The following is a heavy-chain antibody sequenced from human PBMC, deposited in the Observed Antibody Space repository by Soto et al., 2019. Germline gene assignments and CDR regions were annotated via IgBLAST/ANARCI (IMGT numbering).Heavy chain of an antibody. CDR3: ARVANRDLVRVFDF. D-gene: IGHD2-2*01. J-gene: IGHJ4*02. Sequence: SETLSLTCTVSGGSISSGDYYWGWSRQSPGKGLEWIGYIFYTGSTYYNSSLKSRLTISIDTSKNQFSLKLSSVTAADTAVYYCARVANRDLVRVFDFWGQGTLVTVSS. V-gene: IGHV4-30-4*01. CDR2: IFYTGST. CDR1: GGSISSGDYY.